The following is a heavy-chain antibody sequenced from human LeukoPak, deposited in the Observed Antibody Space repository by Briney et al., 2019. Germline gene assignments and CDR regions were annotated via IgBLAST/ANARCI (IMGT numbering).Heavy chain of an antibody. J-gene: IGHJ5*02. CDR1: GGSFSGYY. V-gene: IGHV4-34*01. Sequence: SETLSLTRAVYGGSFSGYYWGWIRQPPGKGLEWIASICHTGSTYYNPSLKNRITISLDTSKNHFSLNLSSVTAADTAVYYCTKNNWFDPWGQGTLVTVSS. CDR3: TKNNWFDP. CDR2: ICHTGST. D-gene: IGHD2-8*01.